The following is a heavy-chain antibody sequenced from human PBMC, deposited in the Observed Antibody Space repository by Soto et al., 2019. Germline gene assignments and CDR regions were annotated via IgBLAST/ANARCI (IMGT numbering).Heavy chain of an antibody. Sequence: QVQLQQWGAGLLKPSETLSLTCAVYGGSFSGYYWSWIRQPPGKGLEWIGEINHSGSTNYNPSLKSRVTISVDTSKTQFSLKLSSVTAADTAVYYCARGRRYCSSTSCYSPPPYWGQGTLVTVSS. V-gene: IGHV4-34*01. D-gene: IGHD2-2*01. J-gene: IGHJ4*02. CDR1: GGSFSGYY. CDR2: INHSGST. CDR3: ARGRRYCSSTSCYSPPPY.